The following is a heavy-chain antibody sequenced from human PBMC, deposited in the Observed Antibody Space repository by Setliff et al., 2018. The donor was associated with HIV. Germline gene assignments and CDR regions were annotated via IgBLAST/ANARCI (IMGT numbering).Heavy chain of an antibody. CDR1: GGSLSGDY. J-gene: IGHJ5*02. D-gene: IGHD5-18*01. CDR3: ARGRLRAVTAMIKKRASYTRFDP. V-gene: IGHV4-34*01. Sequence: SETLSLTCAVYGGSLSGDYWGWIRQPPGKGLEWIGDINQSGSVNYNPSLKSRVTISVDRSKNQVSLKLISVTAADTAMYYCARGRLRAVTAMIKKRASYTRFDPWGQGTLVTVSS. CDR2: INQSGSV.